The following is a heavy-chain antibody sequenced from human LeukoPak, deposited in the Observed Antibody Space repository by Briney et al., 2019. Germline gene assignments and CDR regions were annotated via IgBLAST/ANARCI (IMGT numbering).Heavy chain of an antibody. CDR2: IGAVATTT. Sequence: GGSLRLSCAASGFIFSSYAMSWVRQAPGKGLEWVSTIGAVATTTYYADSVKGRFTISRDNSKNTLYLQLNSLRADDTAVYYCAYRGNYFDDWGQGTLVTVSS. J-gene: IGHJ4*02. CDR1: GFIFSSYA. CDR3: AYRGNYFDD. D-gene: IGHD3-16*01. V-gene: IGHV3-23*01.